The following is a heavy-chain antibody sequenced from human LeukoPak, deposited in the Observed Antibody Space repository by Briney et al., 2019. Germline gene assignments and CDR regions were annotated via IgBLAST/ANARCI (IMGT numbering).Heavy chain of an antibody. D-gene: IGHD4-23*01. CDR2: ISWNSDTI. Sequence: GGSLRLSCAASGFTFDDYAMHWVRQAPGEGLEWVLGISWNSDTIAYADSLKGRFTISRDNAKNFVYLQMNSLRAEDTAVYYCAKPFKDGGRNSVSLFDYWGQGTLVTVSS. J-gene: IGHJ4*02. CDR1: GFTFDDYA. V-gene: IGHV3-9*01. CDR3: AKPFKDGGRNSVSLFDY.